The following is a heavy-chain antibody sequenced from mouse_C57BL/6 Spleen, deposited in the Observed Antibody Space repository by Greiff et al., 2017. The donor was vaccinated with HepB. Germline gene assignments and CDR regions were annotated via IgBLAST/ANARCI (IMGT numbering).Heavy chain of an antibody. Sequence: EVKLVESGGGLVKPGGSLKLSCAASGFTFSDYGMHWVRQAPEKGLEWVAYISSGSSTIYYADTVKGRFTISRDNAKNTLFLQMTSLRSEDTAMYYCARNYGSSYFAAYWGQGTLVTVSA. CDR3: ARNYGSSYFAAY. CDR1: GFTFSDYG. V-gene: IGHV5-17*01. CDR2: ISSGSSTI. J-gene: IGHJ3*01. D-gene: IGHD1-1*01.